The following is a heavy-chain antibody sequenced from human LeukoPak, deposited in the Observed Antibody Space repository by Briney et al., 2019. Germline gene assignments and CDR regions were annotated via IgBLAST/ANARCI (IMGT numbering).Heavy chain of an antibody. Sequence: SEXXXXTCAVYGGSFSGYYWSWLRQPPGKGLEWIGEINHSGSTNYNPSLKSRVTISVDTSENQFSLKLSSVTAADTAVYYCAADSSSRDYWGQGTLVTVSS. D-gene: IGHD6-6*01. CDR3: AADSSSRDY. J-gene: IGHJ4*02. CDR2: INHSGST. V-gene: IGHV4-34*01. CDR1: GGSFSGYY.